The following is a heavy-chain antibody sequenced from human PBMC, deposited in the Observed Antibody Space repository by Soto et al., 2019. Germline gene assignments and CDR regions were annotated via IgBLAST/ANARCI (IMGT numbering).Heavy chain of an antibody. Sequence: SETLSLTCTVSGGSISSGDYYWSWIRQPPGKGLEWIGYIYYSGSTYYNPSLKSRVTISVDTSKNQFSLKLSSVTAADTAVYYCARSSPSAVAGTSYFDYWGQGTLVTVSS. J-gene: IGHJ4*02. D-gene: IGHD6-19*01. CDR2: IYYSGST. V-gene: IGHV4-30-4*01. CDR1: GGSISSGDYY. CDR3: ARSSPSAVAGTSYFDY.